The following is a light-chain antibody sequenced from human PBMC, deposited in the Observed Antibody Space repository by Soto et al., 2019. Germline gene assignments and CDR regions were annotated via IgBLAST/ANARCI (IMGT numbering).Light chain of an antibody. V-gene: IGKV1-39*01. CDR1: QTIHSY. CDR3: QQTFSTPWT. J-gene: IGKJ1*01. Sequence: QMTQSPSSLSASVGDRITLTCRASQTIHSYLHWYQFKPGKAPQLLIQSASSLHSGVPSRFSGSGSGTHFTLIISSLQPEDSATYYCQQTFSTPWTFGQGTKVDIK. CDR2: SAS.